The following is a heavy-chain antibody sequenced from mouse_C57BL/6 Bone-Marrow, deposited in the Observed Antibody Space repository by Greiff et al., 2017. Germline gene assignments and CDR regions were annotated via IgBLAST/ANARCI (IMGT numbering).Heavy chain of an antibody. CDR3: PPFITTVVAPFAY. CDR2: ISSGGSYT. J-gene: IGHJ3*01. CDR1: GFTFSSYG. Sequence: EVKLQESGGDLVKPGGSLKLSCAASGFTFSSYGMSWVRQTPDKRLEWVATISSGGSYTYYPDSVKGRFTISRDNAKNTLYLQMSSLKSEDTAMYYCPPFITTVVAPFAYWGQGTLVTVSA. V-gene: IGHV5-6*01. D-gene: IGHD1-1*01.